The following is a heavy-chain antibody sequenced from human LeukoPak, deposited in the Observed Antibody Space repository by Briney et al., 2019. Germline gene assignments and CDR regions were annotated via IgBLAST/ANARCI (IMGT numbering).Heavy chain of an antibody. CDR3: ARDLTATGALDV. CDR1: GFTFSSYE. Sequence: PGGSLRLSCAASGFTFSSYEMNWVRQAPGKGLEWVSYISSSGSTIYYADSVKGRFTISRDNAKNSLFLQMNSLRAEDTAVYYCARDLTATGALDVWGRGTTVTVSS. D-gene: IGHD6-13*01. CDR2: ISSSGSTI. J-gene: IGHJ6*04. V-gene: IGHV3-48*03.